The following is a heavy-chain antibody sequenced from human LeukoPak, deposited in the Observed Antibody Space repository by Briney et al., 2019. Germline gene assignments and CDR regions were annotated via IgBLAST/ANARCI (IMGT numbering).Heavy chain of an antibody. CDR1: GFTFSTYG. CDR2: ISPSGDIT. D-gene: IGHD7-27*01. J-gene: IGHJ3*01. V-gene: IGHV3-23*01. Sequence: GGTLRLSCAASGFTFSTYGMNWVRQAPGKGLEWVSGISPSGDITYYADSVMGRFSISRDNPKSTVSLQMSCLRAEDTALYYCVRDLHWGGFDVWGQGTMVTVSS. CDR3: VRDLHWGGFDV.